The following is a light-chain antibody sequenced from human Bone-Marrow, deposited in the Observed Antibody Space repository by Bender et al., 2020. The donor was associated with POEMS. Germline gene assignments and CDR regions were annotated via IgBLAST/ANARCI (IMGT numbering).Light chain of an antibody. V-gene: IGLV2-14*03. CDR1: SDDVGAYDY. Sequence: QSALTQPASVSGSPGQSITISCTGTSDDVGAYDYDSWYQHHPGHAPKLLLYDVSNRPSGISYRFSGSKSGNTASLTISGLQADDEADYFCFSYTASNTRVFGGGTKVTV. CDR2: DVS. CDR3: FSYTASNTRV. J-gene: IGLJ3*02.